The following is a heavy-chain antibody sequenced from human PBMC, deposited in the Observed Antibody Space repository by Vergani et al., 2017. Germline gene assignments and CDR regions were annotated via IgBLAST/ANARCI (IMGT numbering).Heavy chain of an antibody. CDR2: MNPNSGNT. Sequence: QVQLVQSGAEVKKPGASVKVSCKASGYTFTSYDINWVRQATGQGLEWMGWMNPNSGNTNYAQKLQGRVTMTTDTSTRTAYMELRSLRSDDTGVYYCARGGSWGGGYFDYWGQGTLVTVSS. V-gene: IGHV1-8*01. CDR3: ARGGSWGGGYFDY. J-gene: IGHJ4*02. CDR1: GYTFTSYD. D-gene: IGHD2-15*01.